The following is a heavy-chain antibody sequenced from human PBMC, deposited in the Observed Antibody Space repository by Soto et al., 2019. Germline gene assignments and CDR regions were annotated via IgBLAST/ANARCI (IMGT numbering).Heavy chain of an antibody. CDR1: GGSITSYY. CDR3: ARDQNGSPYFDY. D-gene: IGHD1-26*01. CDR2: VFHSGIT. J-gene: IGHJ4*02. V-gene: IGHV4-59*01. Sequence: PSETLSLTCTVSGGSITSYYWSWIRQPPGKGLEWIGYVFHSGITGYNPSLKSRVTISVDASKNLFSLKLISVTAADTAVYYCARDQNGSPYFDYWGQGNLVTVSS.